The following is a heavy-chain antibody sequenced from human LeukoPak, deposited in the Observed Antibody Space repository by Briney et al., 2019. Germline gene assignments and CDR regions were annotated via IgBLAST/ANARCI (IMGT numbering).Heavy chain of an antibody. Sequence: GGSLRLSCAASGFTFSNAWMSWVRQAPGKGLEWVGRIKSKTDGGTTDYAAPVKGRFTISRDDSKNTLYLQMNSLETEDTAVYYCTTGDDYIWGSYPDYWGQGTLVTVSS. CDR1: GFTFSNAW. CDR2: IKSKTDGGTT. CDR3: TTGDDYIWGSYPDY. V-gene: IGHV3-15*01. J-gene: IGHJ4*02. D-gene: IGHD3-16*02.